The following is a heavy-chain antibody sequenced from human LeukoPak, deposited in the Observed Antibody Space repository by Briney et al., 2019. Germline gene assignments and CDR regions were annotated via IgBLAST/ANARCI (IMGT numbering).Heavy chain of an antibody. CDR3: ARDRGSSSMSMSLIDY. CDR2: MSHDGSDE. V-gene: IGHV3-30*04. J-gene: IGHJ4*02. CDR1: GFTFSSYA. D-gene: IGHD6-6*01. Sequence: GGSLRLSCAASGFTFSSYAIHWVRQAPGKGLEWVAVMSHDGSDEYYADSVKGRFSISGDNSKSTLSLQLNSLRPEDTAVYYCARDRGSSSMSMSLIDYWGQGTLVTVSS.